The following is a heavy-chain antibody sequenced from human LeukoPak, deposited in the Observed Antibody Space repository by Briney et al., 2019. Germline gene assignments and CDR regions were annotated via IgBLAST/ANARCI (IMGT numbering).Heavy chain of an antibody. Sequence: GGSLRLSCAASGFTFHSYWMHWVRQAPGKGLVWVSRIDNDGGSTTYADSVKERFTISRDNAKDTLYLQMNSVRAEDTAVYYCARSSFPYYFDYWGQGTRVSVSP. J-gene: IGHJ4*02. V-gene: IGHV3-74*01. CDR3: ARSSFPYYFDY. CDR2: IDNDGGST. D-gene: IGHD3-16*01. CDR1: GFTFHSYW.